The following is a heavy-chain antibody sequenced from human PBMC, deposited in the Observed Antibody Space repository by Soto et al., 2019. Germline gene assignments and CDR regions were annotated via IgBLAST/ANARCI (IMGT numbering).Heavy chain of an antibody. Sequence: SVKVSCKASGGTFSSYTISWVRQAPGQGLEWMGRIIPILGIANYAQKFQGRVTITADKSTSTAYMELSSLRSEDTAVYYCARGAFYGDYTVEGYFGYWGQGALVTVSS. CDR2: IIPILGIA. CDR3: ARGAFYGDYTVEGYFGY. J-gene: IGHJ4*02. CDR1: GGTFSSYT. D-gene: IGHD4-17*01. V-gene: IGHV1-69*02.